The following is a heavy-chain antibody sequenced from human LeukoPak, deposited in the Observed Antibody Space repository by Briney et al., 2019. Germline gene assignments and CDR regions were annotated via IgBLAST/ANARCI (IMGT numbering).Heavy chain of an antibody. CDR3: ARGPSIAAARIDP. Sequence: SETLSLTCAVYGGSFSGYYWSWIRQPPGKGLEWIGEIYHSGSTNYNPSLTSRVTISVDTSNNQFSLKLSSVTAADTAVYDCARGPSIAAARIDPWGQGTLVTVSS. J-gene: IGHJ5*02. CDR2: IYHSGST. CDR1: GGSFSGYY. V-gene: IGHV4-34*01. D-gene: IGHD6-13*01.